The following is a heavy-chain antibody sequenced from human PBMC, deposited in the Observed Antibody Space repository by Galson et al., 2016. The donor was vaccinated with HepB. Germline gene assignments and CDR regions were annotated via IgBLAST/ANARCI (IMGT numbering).Heavy chain of an antibody. V-gene: IGHV3-33*01. J-gene: IGHJ4*02. CDR2: IWFDGTYK. Sequence: SLRLSCAASGSHSSGYGMHWVRQAPGKGLEWVALIWFDGTYKYYADSVRGRLTISRDDSMNTVFLQMDSLRAEDTAVYYCARAGVSNWPDFAFWGQGALVTVSS. CDR3: ARAGVSNWPDFAF. D-gene: IGHD6-13*01. CDR1: GSHSSGYG.